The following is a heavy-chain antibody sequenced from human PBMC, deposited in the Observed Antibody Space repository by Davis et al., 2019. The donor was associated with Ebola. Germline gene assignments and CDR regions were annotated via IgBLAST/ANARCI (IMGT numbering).Heavy chain of an antibody. CDR1: GYSISSSYY. V-gene: IGHV4-61*01. Sequence: SETLSLTCTVSGYSISSSYYWSWIRQPPGKGLEWIGYIYYSGSTNYNPSLKSRVTISVDTSKNQFSLKLSSVTAADTAVYYCARGPTYYYDSSGYSGNWFDPWGQGTLVTVSS. CDR2: IYYSGST. J-gene: IGHJ5*02. CDR3: ARGPTYYYDSSGYSGNWFDP. D-gene: IGHD3-22*01.